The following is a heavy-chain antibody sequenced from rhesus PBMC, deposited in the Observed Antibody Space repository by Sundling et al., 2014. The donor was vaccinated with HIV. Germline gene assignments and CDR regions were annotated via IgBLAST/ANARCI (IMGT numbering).Heavy chain of an antibody. J-gene: IGHJ4*01. CDR1: GGSISSSSW. Sequence: QVQLQESGPGLVKPSETLSLSCAVSGGSISSSSWWTWIRQPPGKGLEWIGSIHGNSANAYSDPSLKSRVTISKDTSKNQFSLNLSSVTAADTAVYYCTREGTYADDYGYYYNTFDFWGQGVLVTVSS. CDR3: TREGTYADDYGYYYNTFDF. D-gene: IGHD3-9*01. V-gene: IGHV4-65*02. CDR2: IHGNSANA.